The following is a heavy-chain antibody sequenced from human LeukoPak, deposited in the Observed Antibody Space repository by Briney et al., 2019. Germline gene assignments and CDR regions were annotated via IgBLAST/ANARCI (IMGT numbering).Heavy chain of an antibody. V-gene: IGHV3-21*01. D-gene: IGHD3-22*01. CDR1: GFTFSSYS. Sequence: PGGSLRLSCAASGFTFSSYSMNWVRQAPGKGLEWVSSYSSSSSYIYYADSVKGRFTISRDNAKKSLYLQMNSLRAEDTAVYYCARWDDSSGYYPYYFDYWGQGTLVTVSS. J-gene: IGHJ4*02. CDR3: ARWDDSSGYYPYYFDY. CDR2: YSSSSSYI.